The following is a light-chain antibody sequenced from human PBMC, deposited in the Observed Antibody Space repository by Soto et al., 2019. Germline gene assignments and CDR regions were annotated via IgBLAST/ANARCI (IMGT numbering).Light chain of an antibody. Sequence: QSALTQPASVSGSPGQSITISCTGTSSDVGGYNYVSWYQQHPGKAPKLMIYEVDNRPSGISNRFSGSKSGNTASLTISGLQAEDEGDYYCSSYTNGNTLVVFGGGTKLTVL. V-gene: IGLV2-14*01. CDR3: SSYTNGNTLVV. CDR2: EVD. CDR1: SSDVGGYNY. J-gene: IGLJ2*01.